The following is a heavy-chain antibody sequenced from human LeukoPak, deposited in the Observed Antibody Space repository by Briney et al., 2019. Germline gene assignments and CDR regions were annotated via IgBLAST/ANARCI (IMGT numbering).Heavy chain of an antibody. D-gene: IGHD2-15*01. CDR3: ARDQIPGPGGAFDI. V-gene: IGHV3-13*01. CDR1: GFTFSSYD. Sequence: GGSLRLSCAASGFTFSSYDMHWVRQATGKGLEWVSVIGSAGDTYYPGSAKGRFTVSRENGKNSLYLQMNSLRAEDTAVYYCARDQIPGPGGAFDIWGQGTLVTVSS. CDR2: IGSAGDT. J-gene: IGHJ3*02.